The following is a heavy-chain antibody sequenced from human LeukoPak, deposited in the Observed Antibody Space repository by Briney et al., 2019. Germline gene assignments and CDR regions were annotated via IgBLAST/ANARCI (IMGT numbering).Heavy chain of an antibody. J-gene: IGHJ2*01. V-gene: IGHV3-64D*09. Sequence: LAGGSLRLSCAASGFTFSSYAMHWVRQAPGKGLEYVSAISSNGGSTYYADSVKGRFTISRDNSKNTLYLQMSSLRAEDTAVYYCVKTHWVTTSNRGLKTYWFFDLWGRGTLVTVSS. CDR2: ISSNGGST. D-gene: IGHD4-17*01. CDR1: GFTFSSYA. CDR3: VKTHWVTTSNRGLKTYWFFDL.